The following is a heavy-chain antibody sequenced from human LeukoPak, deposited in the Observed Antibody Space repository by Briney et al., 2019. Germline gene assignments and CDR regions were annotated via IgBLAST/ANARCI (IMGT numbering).Heavy chain of an antibody. CDR3: ARDRGYDGSGWYLTYYYYYGMDG. CDR2: ISAYNVNT. CDR1: GYTFTTYG. J-gene: IGHJ6*01. Sequence: ASVRVSCKASGYTFTTYGISWVRQAPGQGLEWMGWISAYNVNTNYAQKLQGRVTMTTDTFTSTAYMELKSLRPDQTAVYYCARDRGYDGSGWYLTYYYYYGMDGWGQGTTVTVS. D-gene: IGHD6-19*01. V-gene: IGHV1-18*01.